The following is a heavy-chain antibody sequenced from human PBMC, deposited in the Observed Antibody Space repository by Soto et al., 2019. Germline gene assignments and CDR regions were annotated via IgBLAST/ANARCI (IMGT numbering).Heavy chain of an antibody. Sequence: GGSLRLSCAASGFTFSSYGTHWVRQAPGKGLEWVAVIWYDGSNKYYADSVKGRFTISRDNSKNTLYLQMNSLRAEDTAVYYCARDPWGPYCGGDCYRGAFDIWGQGTMVTVSS. D-gene: IGHD2-21*02. V-gene: IGHV3-33*01. CDR3: ARDPWGPYCGGDCYRGAFDI. CDR1: GFTFSSYG. CDR2: IWYDGSNK. J-gene: IGHJ3*02.